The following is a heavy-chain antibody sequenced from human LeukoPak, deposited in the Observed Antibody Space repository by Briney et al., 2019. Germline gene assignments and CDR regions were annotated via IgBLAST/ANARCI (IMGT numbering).Heavy chain of an antibody. CDR2: INSDGSTT. D-gene: IGHD3-3*01. V-gene: IGHV3-74*01. CDR3: ARGYNDFWSGYIDY. Sequence: GGSLRLSCAASGFTFSSYCMSWVRQAPGKGLVWVSRINSDGSTTTYADSVKGRFTISRDSAKNTLYLQMNSLRVEDTAVYYCARGYNDFWSGYIDYWGQGTLVTVSS. CDR1: GFTFSSYC. J-gene: IGHJ4*02.